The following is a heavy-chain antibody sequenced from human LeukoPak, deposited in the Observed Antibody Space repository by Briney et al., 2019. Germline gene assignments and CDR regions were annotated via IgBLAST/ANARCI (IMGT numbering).Heavy chain of an antibody. CDR2: INSDGSVT. Sequence: SGGSLRLSCAVCGFTFSSYWMLWVRQAPGKGLLCVSRINSDGSVTTYADSVKGRFTISRDNAKNTLYLQMNSLRAEDTAVYYCTRATGSFYGLGYWGQGTLVTVSS. D-gene: IGHD2-15*01. V-gene: IGHV3-74*01. CDR3: TRATGSFYGLGY. CDR1: GFTFSSYW. J-gene: IGHJ4*02.